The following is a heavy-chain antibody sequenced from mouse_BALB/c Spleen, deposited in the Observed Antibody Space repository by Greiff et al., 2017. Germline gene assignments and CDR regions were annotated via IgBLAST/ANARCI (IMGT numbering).Heavy chain of an antibody. CDR1: GFTFSSYT. CDR3: ARDGRGFAY. V-gene: IGHV5-12-2*01. J-gene: IGHJ3*01. CDR2: ISNGGGST. D-gene: IGHD2-3*01. Sequence: EVQLVESGGGLVQPGGSLKLSCAASGFTFSSYTMSWVRQTPEKRLEWVAYISNGGGSTYYPDTVKGRFTISRDNAKNTLYLQMSSLKSEDTAMYYCARDGRGFAYWGQGTLVTVSA.